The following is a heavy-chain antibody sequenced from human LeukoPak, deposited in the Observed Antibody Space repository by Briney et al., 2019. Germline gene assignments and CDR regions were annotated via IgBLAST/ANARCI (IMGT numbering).Heavy chain of an antibody. CDR3: AKARGATYGTYYFDY. V-gene: IGHV3-23*01. CDR2: SGSGGDT. D-gene: IGHD4/OR15-4a*01. CDR1: GFTFSSYA. Sequence: GGSLRLSCAASGFTFSSYATNWVRQAPGKGLEWVSISGSGGDTYYADSVKGRFTISRDNTKNTLYLQMNSLRAEDTAVYYCAKARGATYGTYYFDYWGQGTLVTVSS. J-gene: IGHJ4*02.